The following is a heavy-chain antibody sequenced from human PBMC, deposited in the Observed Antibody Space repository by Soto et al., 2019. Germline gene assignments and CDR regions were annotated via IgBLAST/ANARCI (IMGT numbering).Heavy chain of an antibody. D-gene: IGHD3-10*01. Sequence: EVQLVESGGGLVQPGGSLRLSCAASGLTVSSNYMSWVRQAPGKGLEWVSLIYSGGSTYYADSVRGRFTISRDNSKNTLYLQMNSLRAEDTAVYYCARDFYYDGSGTMGGYFDYWGQGTLVTVSS. V-gene: IGHV3-66*01. J-gene: IGHJ4*02. CDR3: ARDFYYDGSGTMGGYFDY. CDR2: IYSGGST. CDR1: GLTVSSNY.